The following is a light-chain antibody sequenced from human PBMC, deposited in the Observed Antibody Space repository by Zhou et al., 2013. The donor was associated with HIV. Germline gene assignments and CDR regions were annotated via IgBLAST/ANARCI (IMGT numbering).Light chain of an antibody. CDR2: GAS. CDR3: QQYAISPRT. J-gene: IGKJ1*01. CDR1: QTVSSSY. V-gene: IGKV3-20*01. Sequence: EIVLTQSPGTLSLSPGERATLSCRASQTVSSSYLAWYQQKPGQAPRVLIYGASNRATGIPDRFSGSGSGTDFTLTISGLEPEDFALYYCQQYAISPRTFGQGTKVKSN.